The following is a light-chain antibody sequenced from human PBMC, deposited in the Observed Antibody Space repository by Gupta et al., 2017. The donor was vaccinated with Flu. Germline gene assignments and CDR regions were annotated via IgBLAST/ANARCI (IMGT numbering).Light chain of an antibody. CDR3: QHHGSADLIT. Sequence: TVSLSPGERATLSCGASQTVTDKSLAWYQQKPGLAPRLLIYDTSIRAAGVPDRFSGSGSGTDFTLTISRREPDDFAVYYCQHHGSADLITFGQGTQVEIK. V-gene: IGKV3D-20*01. CDR2: DTS. J-gene: IGKJ5*01. CDR1: QTVTDKS.